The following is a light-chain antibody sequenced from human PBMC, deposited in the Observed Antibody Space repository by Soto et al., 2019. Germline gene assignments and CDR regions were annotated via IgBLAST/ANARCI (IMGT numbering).Light chain of an antibody. Sequence: QSALTQPASVSGSPGQSITISCTGTSSDVGGYNYVSWYQQHPDKAPKLMIYEVINRPSGVSTRFSGSKSGNTASLTISGLQPEDEADYYCSSYTTTSTVLFGGGTKLTVL. CDR3: SSYTTTSTVL. CDR2: EVI. V-gene: IGLV2-14*01. J-gene: IGLJ2*01. CDR1: SSDVGGYNY.